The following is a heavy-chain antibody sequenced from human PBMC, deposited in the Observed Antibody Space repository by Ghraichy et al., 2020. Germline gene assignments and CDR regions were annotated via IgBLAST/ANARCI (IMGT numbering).Heavy chain of an antibody. CDR1: GGSVSSDS. CDR2: IYNGGST. J-gene: IGHJ5*02. Sequence: GSLRLSCSVSGGSVSSDSWSWVRQPPGKGLEWIAYIYNGGSTNYNPSLKSRVTISADTSRNQFSLKMRSVTAADTAVYYCARLRVGAGYWLDPWGRGTLVTVSS. CDR3: ARLRVGAGYWLDP. V-gene: IGHV4-59*02. D-gene: IGHD3-16*01.